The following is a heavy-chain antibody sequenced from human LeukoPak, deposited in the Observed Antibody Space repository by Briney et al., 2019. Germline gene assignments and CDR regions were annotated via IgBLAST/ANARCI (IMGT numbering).Heavy chain of an antibody. CDR1: GFTFSSYE. Sequence: GGSLRLSCAASGFTFSSYEMNWVRQAPGKGLEWVSYISTGGSTKHYADSVKGRFTISRDNAKNSLYLQTNSLRAEDTAVYYCARVYYGPDYWGQGTLVTVSS. J-gene: IGHJ4*02. D-gene: IGHD3-10*01. V-gene: IGHV3-48*03. CDR3: ARVYYGPDY. CDR2: ISTGGSTK.